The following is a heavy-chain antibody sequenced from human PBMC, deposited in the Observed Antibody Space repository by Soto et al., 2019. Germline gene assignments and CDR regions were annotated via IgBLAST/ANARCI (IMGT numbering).Heavy chain of an antibody. J-gene: IGHJ4*02. D-gene: IGHD3-10*01. CDR2: IIPILGIA. CDR3: ARDRGEGGENY. V-gene: IGHV1-69*02. CDR1: GGTFSSYT. Sequence: QVQLVQSGAAVKKPGSSVKVSCKASGGTFSSYTISWVRQAPGQGLEWMGRIIPILGIANYAQKVQGRVTITADKAPSTAYMELRRLRSYDTAVYYCARDRGEGGENYWGPGTLVTVSS.